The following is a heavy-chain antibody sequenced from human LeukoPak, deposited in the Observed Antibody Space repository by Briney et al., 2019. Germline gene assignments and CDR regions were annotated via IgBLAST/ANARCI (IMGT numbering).Heavy chain of an antibody. Sequence: GGSLRLSCAASGFTFSSYSMSWVRQAPGKGLEWVANIKQDGSEKYYVDSVKGRFTISRDNAKNSLYLQMNSLRAEDTAVYYCARDPEGIAVAEGDYWGQGTLVTVSS. J-gene: IGHJ4*02. CDR3: ARDPEGIAVAEGDY. D-gene: IGHD6-19*01. CDR2: IKQDGSEK. V-gene: IGHV3-7*01. CDR1: GFTFSSYS.